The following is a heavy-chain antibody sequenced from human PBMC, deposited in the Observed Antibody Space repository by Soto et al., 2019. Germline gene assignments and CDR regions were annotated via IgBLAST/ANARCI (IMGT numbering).Heavy chain of an antibody. Sequence: QVQLVESGGGVVQPGRSLRLSCAASGFTFSRFTMHWVRQAPGKGLEWVAAISYDGSKKYYADSVKGRFTISRDNSTNTLYLQMNSLRAEDTSVYYCAKTVAAAARFGCWGQGTQVTVSS. CDR2: ISYDGSKK. D-gene: IGHD6-13*01. J-gene: IGHJ4*02. V-gene: IGHV3-30-3*02. CDR3: AKTVAAAARFGC. CDR1: GFTFSRFT.